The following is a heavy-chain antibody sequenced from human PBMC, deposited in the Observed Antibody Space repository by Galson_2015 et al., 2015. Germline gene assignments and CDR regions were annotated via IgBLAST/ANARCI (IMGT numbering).Heavy chain of an antibody. CDR3: ARANSGTPAGFDY. J-gene: IGHJ4*02. V-gene: IGHV5-51*01. CDR2: IYPGDSDT. D-gene: IGHD1-26*01. Sequence: GLEWMGIIYPGDSDTRYSPSFQGQVTISADKSISTAYLQWSSLKASDTAMYYCARANSGTPAGFDYWGQGTLVTVSS.